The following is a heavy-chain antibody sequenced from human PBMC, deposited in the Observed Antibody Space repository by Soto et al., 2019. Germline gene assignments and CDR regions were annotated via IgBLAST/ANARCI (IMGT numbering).Heavy chain of an antibody. J-gene: IGHJ5*02. D-gene: IGHD1-20*01. CDR3: AKGRGASVYNWNDVSSFPGSVGTIGTNWFVP. CDR2: ISYDGSNK. Sequence: LRLSCAASGFTFRSYGMHWVRQAPGKGLEWVAVISYDGSNKYYADSVKGRFTISRDNSKNTLYLQLNSLRAEDTAVYYCAKGRGASVYNWNDVSSFPGSVGTIGTNWFVPWDPGTLLNIFS. CDR1: GFTFRSYG. V-gene: IGHV3-30*18.